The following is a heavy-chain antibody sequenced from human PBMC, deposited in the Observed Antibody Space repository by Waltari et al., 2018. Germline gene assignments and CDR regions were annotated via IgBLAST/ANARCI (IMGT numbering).Heavy chain of an antibody. CDR1: GYTFIRYY. CDR2: INPHDERR. D-gene: IGHD2-15*01. J-gene: IGHJ4*02. Sequence: QVQLVQSGAEVKKPGASVRVSCKASGYTFIRYYMHWVRQAPGQGLEWMGIINPHDERRTYAEKFQGRVTMTRDTSTTTVYMDLSGRRSEDTAIYYCARAVPRGSEAFDYWGQGTLVTVSS. CDR3: ARAVPRGSEAFDY. V-gene: IGHV1-46*01.